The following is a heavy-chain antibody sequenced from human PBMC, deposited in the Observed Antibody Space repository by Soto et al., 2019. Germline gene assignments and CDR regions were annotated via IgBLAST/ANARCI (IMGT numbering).Heavy chain of an antibody. D-gene: IGHD4-17*01. CDR3: AKGPLTTVTKGYYYYYYMDV. Sequence: GGSLRLSCAASGFTFSIYAMSWVRQAPGKGLEWVSAISGSGGSTYYADSVKGRFTISRDNSKNTLYLQMNSLRAEDTAVYYCAKGPLTTVTKGYYYYYYMDVWGKGTTVTVS. CDR1: GFTFSIYA. V-gene: IGHV3-23*01. J-gene: IGHJ6*03. CDR2: ISGSGGST.